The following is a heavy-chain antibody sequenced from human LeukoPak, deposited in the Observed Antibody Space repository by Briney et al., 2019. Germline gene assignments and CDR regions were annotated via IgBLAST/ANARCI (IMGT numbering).Heavy chain of an antibody. CDR2: FDPEDGET. Sequence: GASVKVSCKVSVYTLTELSMRWVRQAPGKGLEWMGGFDPEDGETIYAQKFQSRVTMTEDTSTDTAYMELSSLRSEDTAVYYCATDPSRESPTTELDYWGQGTLVTVSS. CDR1: VYTLTELS. CDR3: ATDPSRESPTTELDY. J-gene: IGHJ4*02. D-gene: IGHD1-1*01. V-gene: IGHV1-24*01.